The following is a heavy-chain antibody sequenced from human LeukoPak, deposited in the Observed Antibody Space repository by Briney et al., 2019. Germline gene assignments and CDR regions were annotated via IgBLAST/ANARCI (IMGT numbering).Heavy chain of an antibody. D-gene: IGHD1-26*01. CDR2: IKNDESTA. Sequence: QPGGSLRLSCVVSGFTITNNWMYWVRQPPGRGLVWVSRIKNDESTAVYADSVKGRFTISRDNAKNTLYLQMNGLRVEDTAVYYCATVFKGSSLQDYWGQGTLVTVSS. J-gene: IGHJ4*02. CDR1: GFTITNNW. CDR3: ATVFKGSSLQDY. V-gene: IGHV3-74*03.